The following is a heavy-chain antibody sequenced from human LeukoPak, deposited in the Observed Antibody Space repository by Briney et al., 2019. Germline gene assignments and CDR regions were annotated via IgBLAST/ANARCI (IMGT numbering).Heavy chain of an antibody. D-gene: IGHD2-2*01. CDR3: ASFYCSSTSCYSTLGY. V-gene: IGHV1-69*05. Sequence: SVKVSCKASGGTFSSYAISWVRQAPGQGLEWMGGIIPIFGTANYAQKLQGRVTITTDESTSTAYMELSSLRSEDTAVYYCASFYCSSTSCYSTLGYWGQGTLVTVSS. CDR2: IIPIFGTA. CDR1: GGTFSSYA. J-gene: IGHJ4*02.